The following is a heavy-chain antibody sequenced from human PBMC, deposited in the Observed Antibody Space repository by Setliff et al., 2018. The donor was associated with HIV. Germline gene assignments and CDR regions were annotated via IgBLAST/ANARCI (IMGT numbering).Heavy chain of an antibody. V-gene: IGHV3-30*01. CDR1: GFTFSDSV. CDR3: AREGGSSGYCGYFDY. D-gene: IGHD3-22*01. J-gene: IGHJ4*02. Sequence: GGSLRLSCTASGFTFSDSVMHWVRQPPGKGLEWVAAISVDGSGKFYADSVKGRFTISRDNSRNTLYRQMNSLRDEDTAVYYCAREGGSSGYCGYFDYWGQGTLVTVSS. CDR2: ISVDGSGK.